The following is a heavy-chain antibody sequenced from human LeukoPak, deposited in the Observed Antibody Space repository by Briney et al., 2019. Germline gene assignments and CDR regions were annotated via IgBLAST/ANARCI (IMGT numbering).Heavy chain of an antibody. CDR3: ATDLSGSIDY. CDR1: GFTFSDYW. Sequence: GPSLRLSCAASGFTFSDYWMHWVRQVPGRGLMGVSLVDNYGNPKFYADSVKGRFTISRDNAKNTLYLQMDSLRAEDTAVYYCATDLSGSIDYWGRGTLVTVSS. V-gene: IGHV3-74*01. CDR2: VDNYGNPK. D-gene: IGHD3-10*01. J-gene: IGHJ4*02.